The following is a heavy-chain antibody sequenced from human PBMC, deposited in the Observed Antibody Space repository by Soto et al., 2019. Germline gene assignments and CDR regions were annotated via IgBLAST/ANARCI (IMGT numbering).Heavy chain of an antibody. Sequence: GASVKVSCKASGGTFSSYAISWVRQAPGQGLEWMGGIIPIFGTANYAQKFQGRVTITADESTSTAYMELSSLRSEDTAVYYCARGGFRSSGWLPNFDYWGQGTLVTVSS. CDR1: GGTFSSYA. CDR3: ARGGFRSSGWLPNFDY. J-gene: IGHJ4*02. V-gene: IGHV1-69*13. CDR2: IIPIFGTA. D-gene: IGHD6-19*01.